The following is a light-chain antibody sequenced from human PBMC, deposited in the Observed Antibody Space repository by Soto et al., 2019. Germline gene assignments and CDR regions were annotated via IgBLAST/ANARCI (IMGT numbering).Light chain of an antibody. J-gene: IGKJ4*01. CDR3: QRYLHVLT. CDR2: DAS. CDR1: QDIRNH. V-gene: IGKV1-33*01. Sequence: DIQMTQSPSSLSASVGDRITITCQASQDIRNHLNWYQQKPGNAPKILIYDASNLEAGVPSRFGGSGSGTDFPFTISTLRPEDIEKYYCQRYLHVLTFGGGTKVEIK.